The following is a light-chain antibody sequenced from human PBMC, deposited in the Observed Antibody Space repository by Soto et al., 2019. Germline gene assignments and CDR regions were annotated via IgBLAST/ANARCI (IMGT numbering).Light chain of an antibody. CDR2: GAS. V-gene: IGKV3-20*01. J-gene: IGKJ5*01. CDR3: QQYDNSIT. Sequence: PGETATLSCRASQSVSSNNLAWYHQNPGQTPRLLIYGASSRATGIPDRFSGSGSGTDFTLTISRLEPEDFAVYYCQQYDNSITFGPGTRLEIE. CDR1: QSVSSNN.